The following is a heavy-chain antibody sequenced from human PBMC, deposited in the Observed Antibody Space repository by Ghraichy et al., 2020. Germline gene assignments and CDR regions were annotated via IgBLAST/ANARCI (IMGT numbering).Heavy chain of an antibody. CDR3: GRGGKSHNYLDY. V-gene: IGHV3-23*01. CDR1: GFTLTNYA. J-gene: IGHJ4*02. Sequence: GGSLRLSCAASGFTLTNYAMSWVRQAPGMGLECVSVISASGEIILYADSVKGRFTISRDTSKTTLYLHMNSLRDEDTAVYFCGRGGKSHNYLDYWGRGTLVTVSS. CDR2: ISASGEII. D-gene: IGHD3-16*01.